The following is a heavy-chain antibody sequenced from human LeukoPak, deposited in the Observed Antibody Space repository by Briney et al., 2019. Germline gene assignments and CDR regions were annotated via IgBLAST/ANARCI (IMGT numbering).Heavy chain of an antibody. J-gene: IGHJ6*02. CDR3: AREVAGADV. V-gene: IGHV3-33*01. CDR2: IWYDGSTK. D-gene: IGHD6-19*01. Sequence: GGSLRLSCAASGFNFSSYGMLWVRQAPGKGLEWVAVIWYDGSTKYYADSVKGRFTISRDNSKNTLYLQMNSLRAEDTAVYYCAREVAGADVWGQGTTVTVSS. CDR1: GFNFSSYG.